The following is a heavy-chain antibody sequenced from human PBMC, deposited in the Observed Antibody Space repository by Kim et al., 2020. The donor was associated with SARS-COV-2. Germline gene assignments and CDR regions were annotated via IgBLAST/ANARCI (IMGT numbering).Heavy chain of an antibody. V-gene: IGHV3-13*01. CDR2: IGTLADT. D-gene: IGHD2-8*02. CDR1: GFSFSNYD. J-gene: IGHJ5*02. CDR3: ARGPRSYWHGGFDL. Sequence: GGSLRLSCAASGFSFSNYDMFWVRQTTGKGLEWVSAIGTLADTYYPGSVKGRFTISRENAKNSLYLQMDSLTAGDTAVYYCARGPRSYWHGGFDLWGQGTLVTVSS.